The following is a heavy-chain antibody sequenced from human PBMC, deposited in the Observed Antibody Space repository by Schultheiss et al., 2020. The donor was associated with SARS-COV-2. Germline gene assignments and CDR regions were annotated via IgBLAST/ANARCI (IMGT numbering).Heavy chain of an antibody. D-gene: IGHD6-25*01. V-gene: IGHV1-69*13. CDR3: ARERIPQRRPYYYYYMDV. J-gene: IGHJ6*03. CDR2: ISAYNGNT. Sequence: PVKVSCKASGGSFSSYAISWMRQAPGQGLEWMRWISAYNGNTNYAQKFQGRVTITADESTSTAYMELSRLRSDDTAVYYCARERIPQRRPYYYYYMDVWGKGTTVTVSS. CDR1: GGSFSSYA.